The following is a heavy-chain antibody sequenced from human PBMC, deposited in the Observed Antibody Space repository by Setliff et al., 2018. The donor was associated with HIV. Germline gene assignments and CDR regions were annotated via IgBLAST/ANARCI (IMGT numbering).Heavy chain of an antibody. V-gene: IGHV4-34*01. CDR3: ARGRALGV. J-gene: IGHJ3*01. CDR2: VTDDGSA. D-gene: IGHD3-3*02. Sequence: SETLSLTCAVYGGSLTNYYWSWFRQSPGKGLEWIGEVTDDGSANYNPSLKSRVTISLVTSKAQFSLKLDSVTAADTAVYYCARGRALGVWGQGTMVTVSS. CDR1: GGSLTNYY.